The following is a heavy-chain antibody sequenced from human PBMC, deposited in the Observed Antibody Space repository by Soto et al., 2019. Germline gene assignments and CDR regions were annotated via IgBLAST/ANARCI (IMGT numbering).Heavy chain of an antibody. Sequence: QSGGSLRLSCAPSGFTFSSYAMSCVRPAPGKGLEWVSAISGSGGSTYYADSVKGRFTISRDNSKNTLYLQKNSLRAEDTAVYYCEKGFSTRSPWLSWGQGTLVTVSS. CDR3: EKGFSTRSPWLS. V-gene: IGHV3-23*01. J-gene: IGHJ4*02. CDR1: GFTFSSYA. CDR2: ISGSGGST. D-gene: IGHD5-12*01.